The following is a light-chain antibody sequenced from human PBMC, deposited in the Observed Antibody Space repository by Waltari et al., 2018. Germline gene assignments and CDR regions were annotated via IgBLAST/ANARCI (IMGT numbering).Light chain of an antibody. CDR3: QQYYSNPAT. Sequence: AIRITQSPSSLSASTGDRVTITCRASQGISNYLAWYQQKPGKAPKVLIYAASTLQSGVPSRFSGSGSGTDFTLTISCLQSEDFAIYYCQQYYSNPATFGQGTKVEIK. CDR2: AAS. CDR1: QGISNY. V-gene: IGKV1-8*01. J-gene: IGKJ1*01.